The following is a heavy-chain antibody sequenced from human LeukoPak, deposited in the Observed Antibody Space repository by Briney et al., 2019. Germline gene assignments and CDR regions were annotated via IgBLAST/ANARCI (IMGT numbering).Heavy chain of an antibody. CDR2: IIPIFGTA. V-gene: IGHV1-69*05. CDR1: GGTFSSYA. Sequence: SVKVSCKASGGTFSSYAISWVRQAPGQGLEWMGRIIPIFGTANYAQKFQGRVTITTDESTSTAYMELSSLRSEDTAVYYCARESHWGSYRYFDYCGQGTLVTVSS. D-gene: IGHD3-16*02. CDR3: ARESHWGSYRYFDY. J-gene: IGHJ4*02.